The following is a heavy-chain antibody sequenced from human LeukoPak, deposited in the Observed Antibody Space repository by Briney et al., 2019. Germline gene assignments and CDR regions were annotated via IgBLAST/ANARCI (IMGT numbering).Heavy chain of an antibody. Sequence: ASVKVSCKASGYTFSTYGVTWLRQAPGQGLEWMGWISPYNSNTNYALKLQGRVTMTTDTSTSTAYMELRNLRSDDTAVYYCARGGRWELPRPYAFDIWGQGTMVTVSS. J-gene: IGHJ3*02. V-gene: IGHV1-18*01. CDR2: ISPYNSNT. D-gene: IGHD1-26*01. CDR1: GYTFSTYG. CDR3: ARGGRWELPRPYAFDI.